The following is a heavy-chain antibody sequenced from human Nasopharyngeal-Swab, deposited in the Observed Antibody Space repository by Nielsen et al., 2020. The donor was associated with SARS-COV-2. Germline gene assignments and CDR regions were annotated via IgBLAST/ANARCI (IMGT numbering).Heavy chain of an antibody. J-gene: IGHJ4*02. V-gene: IGHV1-18*01. Sequence: ASVKVSCKASGYTFTSYGISWVRQAPGQGLEWMGWISAYNGNTNYAQKLQGRVTMTTDTSTSTAYMELRSLRFDDTAVYYCARDQVRDKTNDYWGQGTLVTVSS. CDR1: GYTFTSYG. CDR2: ISAYNGNT. D-gene: IGHD3-10*01. CDR3: ARDQVRDKTNDY.